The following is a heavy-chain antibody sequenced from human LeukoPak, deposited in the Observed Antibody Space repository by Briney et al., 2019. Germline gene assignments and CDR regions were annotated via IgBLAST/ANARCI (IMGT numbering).Heavy chain of an antibody. Sequence: GSLRLSCVASGFTFNNYAMHWVRQAPGKGLEWVSSISDDVATTYYADSVKGRFTISRDNSKNTLYLEMNSLRAEDTAVYYCAKDRGNFKEYYFDYWGLGTLVTVSS. CDR1: GFTFNNYA. J-gene: IGHJ4*02. CDR3: AKDRGNFKEYYFDY. D-gene: IGHD1-1*01. V-gene: IGHV3-23*01. CDR2: ISDDVATT.